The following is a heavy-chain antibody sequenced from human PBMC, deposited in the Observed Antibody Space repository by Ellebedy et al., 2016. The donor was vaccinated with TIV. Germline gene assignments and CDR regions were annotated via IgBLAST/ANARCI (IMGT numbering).Heavy chain of an antibody. D-gene: IGHD3-10*01. CDR3: AREDYYGSGSHDY. J-gene: IGHJ4*02. V-gene: IGHV3-30*03. Sequence: GGSLRLXXAASGFTFSSYGMHWVRQAPGKGLEWVAVISYDGSNKYYADSVKGRFTISRDNSKNTLHLQMNSLRAEDTAVYYCAREDYYGSGSHDYWGQGTLVTVSS. CDR1: GFTFSSYG. CDR2: ISYDGSNK.